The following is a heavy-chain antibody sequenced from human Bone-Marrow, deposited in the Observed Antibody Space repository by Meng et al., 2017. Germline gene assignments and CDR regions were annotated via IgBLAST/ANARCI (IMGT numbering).Heavy chain of an antibody. CDR3: TTTYYDYVWGSYPDFDY. J-gene: IGHJ4*02. CDR2: IKSKTDGETT. V-gene: IGHV3-15*01. CDR1: GFTFSNAW. D-gene: IGHD3-16*01. Sequence: GESLKISCATSGFTFSNAWMSWVRQTPGKGLEWLGRIKSKTDGETTDYAAPVKGRFSISRDDAKNTLYLQMNSLKTEDTAVYYCTTTYYDYVWGSYPDFDYWGQGTLVTVSS.